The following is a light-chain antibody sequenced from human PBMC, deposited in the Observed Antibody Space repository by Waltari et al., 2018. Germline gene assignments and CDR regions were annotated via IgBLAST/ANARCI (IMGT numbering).Light chain of an antibody. CDR2: DAF. CDR3: QQSSRLPYT. CDR1: QSIATR. V-gene: IGKV1-39*01. Sequence: DIQMTQSPSSLSASVGDRVTIPCRASQSIATRLNGYQQKPGKAPKVLVYDAFTLQSGVPSRFSGSASGTDFTLTISSLQPEDSASYFCQQSSRLPYTFGQGTKLEIK. J-gene: IGKJ2*01.